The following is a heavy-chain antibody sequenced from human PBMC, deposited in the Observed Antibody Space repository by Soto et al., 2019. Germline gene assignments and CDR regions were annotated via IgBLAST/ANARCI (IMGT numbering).Heavy chain of an antibody. J-gene: IGHJ3*02. CDR2: IIPIFGTA. CDR1: GGTFSSYA. V-gene: IGHV1-69*01. Sequence: QVQLVQSGAEVKKPGSSVKVSCKASGGTFSSYAISWVRQAPGQGLEWMGGIIPIFGTANYAQKFQGRVTITADESMSTAYMELSSLRSEDTAVYYCARGVVPAAISGYDAFDIWGQGTMVTVSS. CDR3: ARGVVPAAISGYDAFDI. D-gene: IGHD2-2*01.